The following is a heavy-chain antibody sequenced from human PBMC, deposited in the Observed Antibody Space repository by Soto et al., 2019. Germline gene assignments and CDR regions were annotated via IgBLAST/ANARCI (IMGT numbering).Heavy chain of an antibody. Sequence: ASVKVARKASGGTFSTYAISWVRQAPGQGLEWMGGIIPIFGTAKYAQKFQGRVTITADESKSTAYMELSSLRSEDTAVYYCAREIFGVIISGGRDAFDIWRQGTMVTVSS. D-gene: IGHD3-3*01. CDR1: GGTFSTYA. V-gene: IGHV1-69*13. J-gene: IGHJ3*02. CDR2: IIPIFGTA. CDR3: AREIFGVIISGGRDAFDI.